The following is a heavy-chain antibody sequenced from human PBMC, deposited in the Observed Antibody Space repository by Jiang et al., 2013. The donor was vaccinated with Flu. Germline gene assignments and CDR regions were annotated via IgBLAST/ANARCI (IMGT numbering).Heavy chain of an antibody. CDR3: ARAVGYCSRTSCYPAY. D-gene: IGHD2-2*01. V-gene: IGHV7-4-1*02. CDR2: INTDTGDP. CDR1: GYTFTTYA. Sequence: QSGSELKKPGASVKVSCKASGYTFTTYAIHWVRQAPGQGLEWMGWINTDTGDPTFAQGFTGRFAFSLDTSISTTYLQISSLEAEDTAVYYCARAVGYCSRTSCYPAYWGQGSLVTVSS. J-gene: IGHJ4*02.